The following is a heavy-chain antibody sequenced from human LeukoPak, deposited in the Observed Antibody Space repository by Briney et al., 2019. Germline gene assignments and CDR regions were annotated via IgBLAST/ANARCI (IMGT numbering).Heavy chain of an antibody. Sequence: SETLSLTCAVYGGSFSGYQWSWVRQSPGKGLGCIGEINDSGNTNYNPSLKSRVTMSIDTSKKQFSLRLRSVTAADTAVYYCARGGGPSRIWSHYYYMDVWGKGTTVIVSS. CDR2: INDSGNT. CDR3: ARGGGPSRIWSHYYYMDV. CDR1: GGSFSGYQ. V-gene: IGHV4-34*01. D-gene: IGHD2/OR15-2a*01. J-gene: IGHJ6*03.